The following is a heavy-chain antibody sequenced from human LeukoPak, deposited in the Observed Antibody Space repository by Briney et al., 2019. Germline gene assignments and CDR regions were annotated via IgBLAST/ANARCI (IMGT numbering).Heavy chain of an antibody. Sequence: SETLSLTCTVSGGSISRYYWSWIRQPPGKGLEGIGYIYYSGSTNYNPSLKSRVTISVDTSKNQFSLKLSSVTAADTAVYYCARSHYGGTRLPDYRGQGTLVTVSS. CDR1: GGSISRYY. CDR3: ARSHYGGTRLPDY. D-gene: IGHD4-23*01. J-gene: IGHJ4*02. V-gene: IGHV4-59*01. CDR2: IYYSGST.